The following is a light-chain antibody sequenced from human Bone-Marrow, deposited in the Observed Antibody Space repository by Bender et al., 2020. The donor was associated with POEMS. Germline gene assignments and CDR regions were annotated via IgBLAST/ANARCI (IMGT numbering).Light chain of an antibody. J-gene: IGLJ3*02. CDR1: SSNIGLNT. CDR3: SSWDDSLSGWV. V-gene: IGLV1-44*01. Sequence: QSVLTQPPSASGTPGQRVSISCSGSSSNIGLNTVNWYQQFPGTAPRLVVYSNYQRPSGVPARFSGSKSGTSASLAISDIQSEDEGDYYCSSWDDSLSGWVFGGGTKLTVL. CDR2: SNY.